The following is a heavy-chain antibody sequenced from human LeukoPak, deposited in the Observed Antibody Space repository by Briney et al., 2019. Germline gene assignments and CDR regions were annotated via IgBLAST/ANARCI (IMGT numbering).Heavy chain of an antibody. Sequence: SETLSLTCAVYGGSFSGYYWSWIRQPPGKGLEWIGEINHSGSTNYNPSLKSRVTISVDTSKIQFSLNLTSVTAADTAIYYCARGLASGYPPIPFDYWGQGTQVTVSS. J-gene: IGHJ4*02. CDR2: INHSGST. D-gene: IGHD3-3*01. V-gene: IGHV4-34*01. CDR3: ARGLASGYPPIPFDY. CDR1: GGSFSGYY.